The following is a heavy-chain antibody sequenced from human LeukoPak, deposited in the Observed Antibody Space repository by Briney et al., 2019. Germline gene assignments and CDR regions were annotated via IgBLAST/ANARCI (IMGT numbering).Heavy chain of an antibody. J-gene: IGHJ3*02. CDR2: IKSKTDGGTT. Sequence: GGSLRLSCAASGFTFSNAWMTWVRQAAGKGLEWVGRIKSKTDGGTTDLAAPGKGRFTISRDETKDRVYLQINGLQTEDTAVYYCTTNELLQRVGARGFGFDIWGQGTLVTVSS. V-gene: IGHV3-15*01. CDR1: GFTFSNAW. CDR3: TTNELLQRVGARGFGFDI. D-gene: IGHD1-26*01.